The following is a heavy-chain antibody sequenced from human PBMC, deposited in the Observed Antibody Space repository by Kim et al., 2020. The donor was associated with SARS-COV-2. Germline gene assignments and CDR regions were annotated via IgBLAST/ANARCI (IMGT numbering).Heavy chain of an antibody. CDR3: GRGNSGVAAGNVDS. Sequence: GGSLRLSCAASGFTFSSHSMSWVRQAPGKGLEWVSYINQDEGDKYYVDSVEGRFTISRDNAKNSLYLQMNNLRAEDTAVYYCGRGNSGVAAGNVDSWGQGILVTVSS. V-gene: IGHV3-7*03. CDR1: GFTFSSHS. J-gene: IGHJ4*02. D-gene: IGHD6-13*01. CDR2: INQDEGDK.